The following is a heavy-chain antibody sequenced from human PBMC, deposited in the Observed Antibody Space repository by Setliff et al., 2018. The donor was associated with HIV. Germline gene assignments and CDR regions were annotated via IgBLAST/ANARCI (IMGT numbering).Heavy chain of an antibody. CDR1: GGNFGNSA. CDR2: INADNGNT. CDR3: ARDKEGYTMGWYND. J-gene: IGHJ4*02. Sequence: ASVKVSCKASGGNFGNSAIGWVRQAPGQRLEWMAWINADNGNTRYSQKFHDRVTLTRDTSASTAYMEMSSLRSEDTAVYYCARDKEGYTMGWYNDWGQGTLVTVSS. V-gene: IGHV1-3*01. D-gene: IGHD1-1*01.